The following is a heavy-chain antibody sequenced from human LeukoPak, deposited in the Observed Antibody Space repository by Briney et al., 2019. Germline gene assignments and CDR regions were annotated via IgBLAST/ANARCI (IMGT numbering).Heavy chain of an antibody. Sequence: KPSETLSLTCAVYGGSISSYYWSWIRQPPGKGLEWIGYIYYSGSTNYNPSLKSRVTISVDTSKNQFSLKLSSVTAADTAVYYCARGYVYGSTGFDYWGQGTLVSVSS. CDR2: IYYSGST. D-gene: IGHD2-8*01. V-gene: IGHV4-59*01. CDR3: ARGYVYGSTGFDY. J-gene: IGHJ4*02. CDR1: GGSISSYY.